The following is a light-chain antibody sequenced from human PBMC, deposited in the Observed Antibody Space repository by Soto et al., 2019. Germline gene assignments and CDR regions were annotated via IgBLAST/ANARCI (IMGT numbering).Light chain of an antibody. CDR2: EDD. Sequence: QSALTQPASVSGSPGQSITISCTGVSGDVGNYNLVSWYQQHPAKAPKLIIYEDDKRPSGVSNRFSGSKSGDTASLTISGLQSEDEAAYHCCSYLGSSTVFGGGTQLTVL. V-gene: IGLV2-23*01. J-gene: IGLJ7*01. CDR3: CSYLGSSTV. CDR1: SGDVGNYNL.